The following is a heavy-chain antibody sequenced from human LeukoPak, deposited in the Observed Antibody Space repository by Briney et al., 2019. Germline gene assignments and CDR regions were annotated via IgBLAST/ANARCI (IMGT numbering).Heavy chain of an antibody. Sequence: SETLSLTCDVSGDSISSSNWWNWVRQPPGKGLEWIGGIYHSGSTNYNPSLKSRVTMSVDKSKNQFSLKLSSVTAADTAVFYCARRRYNYGFDSWGQGTLVTVSS. CDR3: ARRRYNYGFDS. D-gene: IGHD5-18*01. CDR1: GDSISSSNW. CDR2: IYHSGST. J-gene: IGHJ4*02. V-gene: IGHV4/OR15-8*01.